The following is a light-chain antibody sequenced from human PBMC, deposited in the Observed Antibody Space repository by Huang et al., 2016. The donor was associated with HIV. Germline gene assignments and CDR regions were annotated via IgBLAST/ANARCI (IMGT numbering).Light chain of an antibody. V-gene: IGKV3-20*01. CDR2: GAS. J-gene: IGKJ3*01. Sequence: EIVLTQSPGTLSLSPGERATLSCRASQSVSSSYVAWYQQKPGQATRLLIYGASSRATGIPDRFSGSGSGTDFTLTISRLEPEDFAVYYCQQYGSSPSTFGPGTKVDIK. CDR3: QQYGSSPST. CDR1: QSVSSSY.